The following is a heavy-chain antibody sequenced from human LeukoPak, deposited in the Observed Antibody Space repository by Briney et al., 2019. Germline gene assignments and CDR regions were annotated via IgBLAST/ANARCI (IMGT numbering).Heavy chain of an antibody. CDR1: GYSISSGYY. D-gene: IGHD3-22*01. J-gene: IGHJ5*02. V-gene: IGHV4-38-2*01. CDR3: ARCAPAFGDYYDSALFDP. CDR2: IYHSGST. Sequence: SETLSLTCAVSGYSISSGYYSGWIRQPPGKGLEWIGSIYHSGSTYYNPSLKSRVTISVDTSKNQFSLKLSYVTAADTAVYYCARCAPAFGDYYDSALFDPWGQGTLVTVSS.